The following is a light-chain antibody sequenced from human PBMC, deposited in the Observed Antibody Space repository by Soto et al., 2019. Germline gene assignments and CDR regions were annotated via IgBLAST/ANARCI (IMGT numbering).Light chain of an antibody. CDR1: SSDVGDYDY. CDR2: DVS. V-gene: IGLV2-11*01. CDR3: CSYAGSYTYV. Sequence: QSALTQPASVSGSPGQSITISCTGTSSDVGDYDYVSWYQQHPGKAPKLMIYDVSKRPSGVPDRFSGSKSGNTASLTISGLQAEDEADYYCCSYAGSYTYVFGTGTKVTLL. J-gene: IGLJ1*01.